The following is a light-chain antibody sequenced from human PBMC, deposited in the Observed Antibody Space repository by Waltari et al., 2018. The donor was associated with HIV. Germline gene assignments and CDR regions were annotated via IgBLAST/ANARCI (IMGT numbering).Light chain of an antibody. J-gene: IGLJ2*01. CDR1: SSNVGSNY. Sequence: QSVLTQPPSASGTPGQRVTISCSGSSSNVGSNYVYWYQQLPGTAPKLLIYKNNQRPSGVPYRFSGSKSGTSASLAISGLRSEDEADYYCATWDDSLSVYVVFGAGTKLTVL. V-gene: IGLV1-47*01. CDR3: ATWDDSLSVYVV. CDR2: KNN.